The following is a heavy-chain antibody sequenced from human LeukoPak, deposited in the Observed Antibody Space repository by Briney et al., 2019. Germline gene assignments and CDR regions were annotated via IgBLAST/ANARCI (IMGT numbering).Heavy chain of an antibody. CDR3: ASVEMATSSYYYGMDV. D-gene: IGHD5-24*01. CDR2: INHSGST. V-gene: IGHV4-34*01. J-gene: IGHJ6*02. Sequence: PSETLSLTCTVSGGSINYGGWIRQPPGKGLEWIGEINHSGSTNYNPSLKSRVTISVDTSKNQFSLKLSSVTAADTAVYYCASVEMATSSYYYGMDVWGQGTTVTVSS. CDR1: GGSINY.